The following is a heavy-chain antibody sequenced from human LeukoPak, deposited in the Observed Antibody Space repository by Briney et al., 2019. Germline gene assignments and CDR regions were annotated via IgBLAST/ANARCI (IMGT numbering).Heavy chain of an antibody. CDR3: ARLLVGYCSSASSYGMKWAIVGVNAFDI. V-gene: IGHV4-39*01. Sequence: SETLSLTCTFSGGSISSSSYYWGWIRQPPGKGLEWIGSIYYSGSTYYNPSLKSRVTISVDTSKNQFSLKLSSVTAADTAVYYCARLLVGYCSSASSYGMKWAIVGVNAFDIWGQGTMVTVS. CDR2: IYYSGST. CDR1: GGSISSSSYY. D-gene: IGHD2-2*01. J-gene: IGHJ3*02.